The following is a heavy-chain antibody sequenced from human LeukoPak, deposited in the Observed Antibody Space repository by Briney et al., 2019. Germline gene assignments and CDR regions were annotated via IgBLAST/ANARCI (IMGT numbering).Heavy chain of an antibody. V-gene: IGHV4-39*01. CDR2: IYYSGST. J-gene: IGHJ4*02. CDR1: GGSISSSSYY. Sequence: SETLSLTCTVSGGSISSSSYYWGWPRQPPGKGLEWIGSIYYSGSTYYSPSLKSRVTISVDTSKNQFSLKLSSVTAADTAVYYCARGVAAGMDYWGQGTLVTVSS. D-gene: IGHD6-13*01. CDR3: ARGVAAGMDY.